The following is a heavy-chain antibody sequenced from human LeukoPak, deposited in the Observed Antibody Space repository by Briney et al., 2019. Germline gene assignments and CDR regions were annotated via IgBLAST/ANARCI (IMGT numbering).Heavy chain of an antibody. Sequence: GGSLRLSCAASGFTFSTYWMHWIRQVPGRGLEWVALITYDGYYKYYADSVKGRFTISSDNSKNTLYLHMNNLRPEDTAVYYCAKDRSAVVRASPMDSWGQGTLVIVSS. CDR3: AKDRSAVVRASPMDS. J-gene: IGHJ4*02. CDR2: ITYDGYYK. D-gene: IGHD3-10*01. CDR1: GFTFSTYW. V-gene: IGHV3-30*18.